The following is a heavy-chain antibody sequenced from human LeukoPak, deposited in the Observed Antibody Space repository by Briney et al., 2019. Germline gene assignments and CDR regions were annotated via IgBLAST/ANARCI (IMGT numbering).Heavy chain of an antibody. J-gene: IGHJ3*01. CDR2: IWYDGSTK. V-gene: IGHV3-30*19. D-gene: IGHD3-3*01. CDR3: AREWDEYDGNGKAFDA. CDR1: GFIFSSYG. Sequence: GGSLRLSCAASGFIFSSYGMHWVRQAPGKGLECVAVIWYDGSTKFYADSVKGRFTISRDNSKNTLYLQMNSLRPEDTAVYYCAREWDEYDGNGKAFDAWGQGTMVTVS.